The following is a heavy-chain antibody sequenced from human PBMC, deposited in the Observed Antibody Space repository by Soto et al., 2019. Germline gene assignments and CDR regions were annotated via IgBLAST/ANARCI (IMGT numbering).Heavy chain of an antibody. CDR2: ISAYNGNT. CDR1: GYTFTSYG. V-gene: IGHV1-18*04. Sequence: GASVKVSCKASGYTFTSYGISWVRQAPGQGLEWMGWISAYNGNTNYAQKLQGRVTMTTDTSTSTAYMELRSLRSDDTAVYYCARDRYDFWSGVSYYYYYGMDVWGQGTTVTVS. CDR3: ARDRYDFWSGVSYYYYYGMDV. J-gene: IGHJ6*02. D-gene: IGHD3-3*01.